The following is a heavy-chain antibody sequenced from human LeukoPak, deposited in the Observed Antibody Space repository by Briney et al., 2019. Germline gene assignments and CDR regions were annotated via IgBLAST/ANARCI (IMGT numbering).Heavy chain of an antibody. D-gene: IGHD6-13*01. CDR3: ARSRSSWYRGGFDY. Sequence: ASVKVSCKASGYTFTSYDINWVRQATGQGLEWMGWMNPNSGNTGYAQKFQGRVTITRNTSISTAYMELSSLRSEDTAVYYCARSRSSWYRGGFDYWGQGTLVTVSS. CDR1: GYTFTSYD. CDR2: MNPNSGNT. V-gene: IGHV1-8*03. J-gene: IGHJ4*02.